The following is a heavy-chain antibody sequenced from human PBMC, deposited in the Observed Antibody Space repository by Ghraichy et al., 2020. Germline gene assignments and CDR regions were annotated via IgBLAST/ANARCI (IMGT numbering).Heavy chain of an antibody. CDR1: GFTFSSYA. CDR3: ARDGGFDNSAGGLDV. V-gene: IGHV3-21*04. Sequence: GGSLRLSCAASGFTFSSYAMNWVRQAPGKGLEWVSSISTRSTYKYYAASVKGRFTVSRDNDKNSLFLQMDSLRADDTAVYYCARDGGFDNSAGGLDVWGHGTWVIVSS. CDR2: ISTRSTYK. D-gene: IGHD4-23*01. J-gene: IGHJ6*02.